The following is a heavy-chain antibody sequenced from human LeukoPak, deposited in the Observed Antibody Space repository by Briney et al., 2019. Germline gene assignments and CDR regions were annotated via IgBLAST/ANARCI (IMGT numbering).Heavy chain of an antibody. CDR3: ARTESTYYYFDY. CDR1: GGSISSADYY. D-gene: IGHD2-21*01. J-gene: IGHJ4*02. CDR2: IYYSGST. V-gene: IGHV4-30-4*01. Sequence: PSETLSLTCTVSGGSISSADYYWSWIRQSPGKGLEWIGYIYYSGSTYYNASLKSRVTMSVDTSKNQFSLKLSSVTAADTAVYYCARTESTYYYFDYWGQGTLVTVSS.